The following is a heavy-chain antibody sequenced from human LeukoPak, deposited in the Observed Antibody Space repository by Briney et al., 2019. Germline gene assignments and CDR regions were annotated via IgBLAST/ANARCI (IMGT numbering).Heavy chain of an antibody. Sequence: PGGSLRLSCAASGFTFSSYWMSWVRQAPGKGLEWVANIKQDGSEKYYVDSVKGRFTISRDNAKNSLYLQMNSLRAEDTAVYYCARVNIWGKFSFDYWGQGTLVTVSS. CDR3: ARVNIWGKFSFDY. J-gene: IGHJ4*02. CDR1: GFTFSSYW. V-gene: IGHV3-7*01. D-gene: IGHD7-27*01. CDR2: IKQDGSEK.